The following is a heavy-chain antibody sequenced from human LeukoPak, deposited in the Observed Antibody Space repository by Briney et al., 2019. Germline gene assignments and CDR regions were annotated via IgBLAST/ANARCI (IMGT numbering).Heavy chain of an antibody. J-gene: IGHJ4*02. D-gene: IGHD6-13*01. Sequence: GGSLRLSCAASGFTFSSYAMSWVRQAPGKGLEWVSAISGSGGSTYYADSVKGRFTISRDNSKNTLHLQMNSLGAEDTAVYYCAKDIQTDSSSWVHWGQGTLVTVSS. CDR1: GFTFSSYA. V-gene: IGHV3-23*01. CDR3: AKDIQTDSSSWVH. CDR2: ISGSGGST.